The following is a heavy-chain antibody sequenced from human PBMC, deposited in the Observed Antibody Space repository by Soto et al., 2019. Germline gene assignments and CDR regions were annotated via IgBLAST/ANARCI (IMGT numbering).Heavy chain of an antibody. CDR1: GYSFTTYW. V-gene: IGHV5-51*01. CDR3: ARHEQFYYYYYGMDV. CDR2: INPGDSDI. D-gene: IGHD4-4*01. J-gene: IGHJ6*02. Sequence: GESLRISCKASGYSFTTYWIAWVRQMPGKGLEWMGIINPGDSDIRYSPSFEGQVTISADNSISTAYLQWSSLKASDTAMYYCARHEQFYYYYYGMDVWGQGTAAPVSS.